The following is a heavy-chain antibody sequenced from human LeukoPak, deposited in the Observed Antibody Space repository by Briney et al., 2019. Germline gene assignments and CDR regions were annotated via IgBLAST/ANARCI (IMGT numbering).Heavy chain of an antibody. Sequence: GGSLRLSCAASGFTFSSYAMSCVRQAPGKGLEWVSAISGSGGSTYYADSVKGRFTISRVNSKTTMYRQMNSLRAEDTAVYYCAKDRLGFGESNDAFHIWGQGTMVTVSS. CDR3: AKDRLGFGESNDAFHI. CDR1: GFTFSSYA. D-gene: IGHD3-10*01. J-gene: IGHJ3*02. CDR2: ISGSGGST. V-gene: IGHV3-23*01.